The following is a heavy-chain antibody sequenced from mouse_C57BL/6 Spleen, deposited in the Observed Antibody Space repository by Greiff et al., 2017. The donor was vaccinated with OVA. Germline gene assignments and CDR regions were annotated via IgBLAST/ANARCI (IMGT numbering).Heavy chain of an antibody. Sequence: EVQLVESGGGLVKPGGSLKLSCAASGFTFSDYGMHWVRQAPEKGLEWVAYISSGSSTIYYADTVKGRFTISRDNAKNTLFLQMTSLRSEDTAMYYCEKLSYYYAMDDWGKGTSVTVSS. V-gene: IGHV5-17*01. CDR1: GFTFSDYG. CDR3: EKLSYYYAMDD. J-gene: IGHJ4*01. CDR2: ISSGSSTI.